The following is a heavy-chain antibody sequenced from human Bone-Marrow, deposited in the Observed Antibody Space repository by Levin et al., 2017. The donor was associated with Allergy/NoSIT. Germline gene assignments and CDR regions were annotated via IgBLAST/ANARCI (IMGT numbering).Heavy chain of an antibody. J-gene: IGHJ4*02. CDR3: ARVGRNDY. D-gene: IGHD1-14*01. Sequence: SETLSLTCAVYGGSFSGYYWSWIRQPPGKGLEWIGEINHSGSTNYNPSLKSRVTISVDTSKNQFSLKLSSVTAADTAVYYCARVGRNDYWGQGTLVTVSS. V-gene: IGHV4-34*01. CDR1: GGSFSGYY. CDR2: INHSGST.